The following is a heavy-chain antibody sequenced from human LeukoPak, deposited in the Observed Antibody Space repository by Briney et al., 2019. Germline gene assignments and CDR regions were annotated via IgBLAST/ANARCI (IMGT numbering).Heavy chain of an antibody. V-gene: IGHV4-34*01. CDR1: GGSFIGYD. Sequence: SETLSLTCAVYGGSFIGYDWTWIRQPPGKGLEWIGEINHSGGTNYNPSLKSRVTISVDTSKNQFSLKLSSVTAADTAVYYCAKETFAVDYWGQGTLVTVSS. CDR2: INHSGGT. J-gene: IGHJ4*02. CDR3: AKETFAVDY.